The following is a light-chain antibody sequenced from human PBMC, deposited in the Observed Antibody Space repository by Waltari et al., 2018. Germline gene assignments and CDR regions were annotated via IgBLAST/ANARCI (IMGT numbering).Light chain of an antibody. Sequence: DIQMTQSPSSLSAAIRDRLTIPCRASEGISTDLNWDQQKPGKAPKLLIYSASSLQSGVPSRFRGSGSGTDVTLTIRSLRPEDFATYFCQQSYSASWTFGQGTKVE. CDR2: SAS. CDR3: QQSYSASWT. J-gene: IGKJ1*01. CDR1: EGISTD. V-gene: IGKV1-39*01.